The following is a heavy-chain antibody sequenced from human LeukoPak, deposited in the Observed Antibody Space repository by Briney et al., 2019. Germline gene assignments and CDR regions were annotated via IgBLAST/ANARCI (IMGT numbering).Heavy chain of an antibody. J-gene: IGHJ4*02. CDR1: GFNFSRNG. CDR2: IRDYDGKT. V-gene: IGHV3-30*02. Sequence: GASLRLSCAASGFNFSRNGMHWVRQAPGKGLEWVGFIRDYDGKTIYVDSVRGRFAISRDNSTNTLYMQLNSLRTEDTAVYYCARDFDDVSGSHYDIPDSWGQGTLVTVSS. CDR3: ARDFDDVSGSHYDIPDS. D-gene: IGHD3-9*01.